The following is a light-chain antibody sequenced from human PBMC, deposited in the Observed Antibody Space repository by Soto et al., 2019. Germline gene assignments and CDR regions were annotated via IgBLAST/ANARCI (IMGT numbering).Light chain of an antibody. CDR2: DAS. CDR3: QQRGIWPLT. Sequence: DILLTQSPATLSLSPGERATLSCRASQDISTYLAWYQHTPGQTPRLLIYDASNRATGIPARFSGSGSGTDFTLTISSLEPEDFAVYYCQQRGIWPLTFGGGTKVEVK. CDR1: QDISTY. J-gene: IGKJ4*01. V-gene: IGKV3-11*01.